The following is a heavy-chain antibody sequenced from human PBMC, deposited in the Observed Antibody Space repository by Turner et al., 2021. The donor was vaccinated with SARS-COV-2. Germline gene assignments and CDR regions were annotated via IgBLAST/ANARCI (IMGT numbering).Heavy chain of an antibody. J-gene: IGHJ5*02. V-gene: IGHV4-59*08. D-gene: IGHD6-13*01. Sequence: QLQLQESGPGLVQPSETLSLTCSVSGFSITTYYWRWIRQHPGKGLEYIGYIPHRGTTHYDPSLRGRVTISIDMSKNQFSLQLNSVTAADTAVYYCARLSAAALDPWGQGTLVTVFS. CDR1: GFSITTYY. CDR3: ARLSAAALDP. CDR2: IPHRGTT.